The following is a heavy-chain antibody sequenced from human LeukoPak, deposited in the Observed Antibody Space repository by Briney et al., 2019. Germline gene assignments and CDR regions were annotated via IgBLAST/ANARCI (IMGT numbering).Heavy chain of an antibody. J-gene: IGHJ4*02. D-gene: IGHD6-19*01. CDR3: ARRRYSSGWYVDY. CDR1: GFTFSDYY. V-gene: IGHV3-11*06. CDR2: ISSSSSYT. Sequence: GGSLRLSCAASGFTFSDYYMSWMRQAPGKGLEWVSYISSSSSYTNYADSVKGRFTISRDNAKNSLYLQMNSLRAEDTAVYYCARRRYSSGWYVDYWGQGTLVTVSS.